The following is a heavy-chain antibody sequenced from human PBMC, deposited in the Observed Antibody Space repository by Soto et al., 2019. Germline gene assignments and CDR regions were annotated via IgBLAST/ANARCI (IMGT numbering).Heavy chain of an antibody. CDR3: ARESTITHFDH. Sequence: PGGSLRLSCAASDFVFYDYPIHWVRQAPGKGLEWVAVVSHDGTKEYYSDSVKGRFSIPRDNSNNTAFLQMNSLRAEDTAIYYCARESTITHFDHWGQGTMVTVYS. CDR2: VSHDGTKE. D-gene: IGHD5-12*01. CDR1: DFVFYDYP. J-gene: IGHJ4*02. V-gene: IGHV3-30-3*01.